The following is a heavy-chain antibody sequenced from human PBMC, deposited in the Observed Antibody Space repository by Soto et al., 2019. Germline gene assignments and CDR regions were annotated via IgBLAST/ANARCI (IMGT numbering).Heavy chain of an antibody. CDR2: INPSGGST. J-gene: IGHJ6*02. Sequence: GASVKVSCKASGYTFTSYYMHWVRQAPGQGLEWMGIINPSGGSTSYAQKFQGRVTMTRDTSTSTVYMELSSLRSEDTAVYYCARDPPYYDSSGYYSFGYYGMDVWGQGTTVTVSS. CDR1: GYTFTSYY. CDR3: ARDPPYYDSSGYYSFGYYGMDV. V-gene: IGHV1-46*03. D-gene: IGHD3-22*01.